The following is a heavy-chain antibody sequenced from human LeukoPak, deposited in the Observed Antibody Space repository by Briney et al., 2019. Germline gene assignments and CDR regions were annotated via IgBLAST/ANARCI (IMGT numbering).Heavy chain of an antibody. CDR2: INHSGST. CDR1: GGSFSGYY. Sequence: PSETLSLTCAVYGGSFSGYYWSWIRQPPGKGLEWIGEINHSGSTNYNPSLKSRVTISVDTSKNQFSLKLSSVTAADTAVYYCARGGRDGYNYWGQGTLVTVSS. V-gene: IGHV4-34*01. J-gene: IGHJ4*02. CDR3: ARGGRDGYNY. D-gene: IGHD5-24*01.